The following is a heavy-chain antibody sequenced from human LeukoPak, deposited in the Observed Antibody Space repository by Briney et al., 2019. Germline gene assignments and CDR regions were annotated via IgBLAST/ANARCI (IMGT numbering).Heavy chain of an antibody. CDR3: AREIGHSRWGEVWLRGLDY. D-gene: IGHD5-18*01. CDR2: IYTSGSA. CDR1: GGSISSGNYY. V-gene: IGHV4-61*02. Sequence: PSETLSLTCSVSGGSISSGNYYWTWIRQPAGKGLEWIGRIYTSGSANYNPSLESRVTISVDTSKNKFSLKLSSVTAADTAVYYCAREIGHSRWGEVWLRGLDYWGQGTLVTVSS. J-gene: IGHJ4*02.